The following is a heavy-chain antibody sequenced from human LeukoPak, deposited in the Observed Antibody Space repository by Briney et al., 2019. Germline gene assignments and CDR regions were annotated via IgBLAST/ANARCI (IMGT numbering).Heavy chain of an antibody. CDR2: ISSSSSYI. CDR3: ARAGRTVTTPFDY. V-gene: IGHV3-21*01. CDR1: GFTFSSYS. J-gene: IGHJ4*02. Sequence: GKSLRPSCAASGFTFSSYSMNWVRQAPGKGLEWVSSISSSSSYIYYADSVKGRFTISRDNAKNSLYLQMNSLRAEDTAVYYCARAGRTVTTPFDYWGQGTLVTVSS. D-gene: IGHD4-17*01.